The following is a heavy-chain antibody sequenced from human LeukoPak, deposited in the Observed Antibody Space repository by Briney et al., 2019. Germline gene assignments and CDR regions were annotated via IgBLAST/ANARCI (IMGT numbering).Heavy chain of an antibody. CDR3: ARTITGDRGRFDY. D-gene: IGHD7-27*01. CDR2: IYPGDSDT. V-gene: IGHV5-51*01. CDR1: GYSFTNYW. J-gene: IGHJ4*02. Sequence: GESLKISCKGSGYSFTNYWIGWVGQMPGKGLEWMGIIYPGDSDTRYRPSCQGEFTISANKSIGTAYLQWSSLKASDTAMYYCARTITGDRGRFDYWGQGPLVTVSS.